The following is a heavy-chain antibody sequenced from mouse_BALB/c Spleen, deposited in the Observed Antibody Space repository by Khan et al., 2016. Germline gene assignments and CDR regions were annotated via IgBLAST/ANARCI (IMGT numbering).Heavy chain of an antibody. J-gene: IGHJ2*01. CDR3: ARVRYHGLGYYCDY. CDR1: GYTFTDYA. CDR2: ISTYYGDA. D-gene: IGHD2-3*01. V-gene: IGHV1S137*01. Sequence: QVQLQQSGTELVRPGVSVTISCKGSGYTFTDYALHWVRQSHAKSLEWIGGISTYYGDANYNQNFKGKSTMTVDKSSSTAYMELARLTSEASAIYFCARVRYHGLGYYCDYGGQGTPLTASS.